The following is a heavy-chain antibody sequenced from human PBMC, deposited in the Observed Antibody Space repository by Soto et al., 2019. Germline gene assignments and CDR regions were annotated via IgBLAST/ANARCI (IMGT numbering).Heavy chain of an antibody. CDR3: ARGKATIGYYYYGMDV. CDR2: INHSGST. CDR1: GGSFSGYY. Sequence: QVQLQQWGAGLLKPSETLSLTCAVYGGSFSGYYWSWIRQPPGKGLEWIGEINHSGSTNYNPSPKSRVHISVDPAKNQFSLKLSSVTAADTAVYYCARGKATIGYYYYGMDVWGQGTTVTVSS. D-gene: IGHD5-12*01. V-gene: IGHV4-34*01. J-gene: IGHJ6*02.